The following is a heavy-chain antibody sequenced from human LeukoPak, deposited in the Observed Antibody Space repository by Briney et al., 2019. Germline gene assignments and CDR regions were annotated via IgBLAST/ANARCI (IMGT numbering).Heavy chain of an antibody. Sequence: ASVKVSCKASGYTFTSYGINWVRQATGQGLEWMGWMNPNSGNTGYAQTFQGRVTMTRDTSISTAYMELSSLKSEDTAVYYCARGLNSGWVDFDSWGQGTLVTVSS. J-gene: IGHJ4*02. CDR1: GYTFTSYG. V-gene: IGHV1-8*01. CDR3: ARGLNSGWVDFDS. D-gene: IGHD6-19*01. CDR2: MNPNSGNT.